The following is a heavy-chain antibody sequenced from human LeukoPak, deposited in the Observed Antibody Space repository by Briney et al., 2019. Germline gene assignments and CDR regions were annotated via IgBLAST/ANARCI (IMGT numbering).Heavy chain of an antibody. V-gene: IGHV1-69*04. CDR1: GGTFSSYA. CDR2: IIPILGIA. J-gene: IGHJ4*02. CDR3: ARAEYSSSWYKSAGILFDY. Sequence: SVKVPCKASGGTFSSYAISWVRQAPGQGLEWMGRIIPILGIANYAQKFQGRVTITADKSTSTAYMELSSLRSEDTAVYYCARAEYSSSWYKSAGILFDYWGQGTLVTVSS. D-gene: IGHD6-13*01.